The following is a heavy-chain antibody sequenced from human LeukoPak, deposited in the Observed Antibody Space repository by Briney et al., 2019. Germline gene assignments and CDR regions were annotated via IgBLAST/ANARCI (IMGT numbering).Heavy chain of an antibody. D-gene: IGHD5-18*01. V-gene: IGHV4-59*08. CDR3: ARVSGYGPWGWFDP. CDR2: IYYSGST. J-gene: IGHJ5*02. Sequence: SETLSLTCTVSGGSISGYYWSWIRQPPGKGLEWIGYIYYSGSTNYNPSLKSRVTISVDTSNNQFSLKLSSVTAADTAVYYCARVSGYGPWGWFDPWGQGTLVTVSS. CDR1: GGSISGYY.